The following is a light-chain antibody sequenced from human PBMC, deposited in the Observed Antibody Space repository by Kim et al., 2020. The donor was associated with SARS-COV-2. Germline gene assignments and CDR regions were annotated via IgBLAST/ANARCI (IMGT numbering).Light chain of an antibody. V-gene: IGKV3-11*01. Sequence: LSPGESAPLPCRAGQCFSSSLAWYQQKPGQAPRLLIYDASNRATGIPARFSGSGSGTDFTLTISSLEPEDFAVYYCQQRSNWPLTFGGGTKVDIK. CDR1: QCFSSS. CDR2: DAS. J-gene: IGKJ4*01. CDR3: QQRSNWPLT.